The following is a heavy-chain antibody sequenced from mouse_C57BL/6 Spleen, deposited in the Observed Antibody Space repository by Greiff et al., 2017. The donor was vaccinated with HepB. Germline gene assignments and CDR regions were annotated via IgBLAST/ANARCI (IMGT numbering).Heavy chain of an antibody. CDR2: ISDGGSYT. D-gene: IGHD2-4*01. CDR3: ASMITTVRYWYFDV. J-gene: IGHJ1*03. V-gene: IGHV5-4*03. Sequence: EVKLMESGGGLVKPGGSLKLSCAASGFTFSSYAMSWVRQTPEKSLEWVATISDGGSYTYYPDNVKGRFTISRDNAKNNLYLQMSHLKSEDTAMYYCASMITTVRYWYFDVWGTGTTVTVSS. CDR1: GFTFSSYA.